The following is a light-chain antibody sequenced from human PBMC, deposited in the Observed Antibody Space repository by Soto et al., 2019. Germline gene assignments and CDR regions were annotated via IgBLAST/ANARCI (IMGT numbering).Light chain of an antibody. CDR3: QQYNNWADT. Sequence: EIVMTQSPATLSVSPGERATLSCRASQSVSSNLAWYQQKPGQAPRLLINGASTRATGIPARFSGSRPGTEFTLTFSCLQSEDFAVYYCQQYNNWADTFGQGTKV. V-gene: IGKV3-15*01. CDR1: QSVSSN. J-gene: IGKJ1*01. CDR2: GAS.